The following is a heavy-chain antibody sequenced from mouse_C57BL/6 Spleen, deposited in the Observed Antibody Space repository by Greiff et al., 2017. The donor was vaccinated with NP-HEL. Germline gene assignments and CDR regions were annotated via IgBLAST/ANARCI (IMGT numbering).Heavy chain of an antibody. CDR1: GFTFSSYG. J-gene: IGHJ3*01. V-gene: IGHV5-6*01. CDR2: ISSGGSYT. Sequence: EVKLQESGGDLVKPGGSLKLSCAASGFTFSSYGMSWVRQTPDKRLEWVATISSGGSYTYYPDSVKGRFTISRDNAKNTLYLQMSSLKSEDTAMYYCARGDDYDVGFAYWGQGTLVTVSA. CDR3: ARGDDYDVGFAY. D-gene: IGHD2-4*01.